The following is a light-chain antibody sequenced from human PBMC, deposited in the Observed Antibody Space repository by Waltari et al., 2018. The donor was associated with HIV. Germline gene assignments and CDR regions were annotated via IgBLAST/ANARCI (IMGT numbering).Light chain of an antibody. J-gene: IGLJ3*02. CDR3: MLYMGSGISL. Sequence: QTVVTQEPSISVSSGGTVTIKCGLSSGSVSVNQYASWYHQTPGQPPRTLRYHKKTRSSGVPDLFSGSFIGREAALTITGAQADDEGAFYCMLYMGSGISLFGGGTKLSVL. CDR1: SGSVSVNQY. V-gene: IGLV8-61*01. CDR2: HKK.